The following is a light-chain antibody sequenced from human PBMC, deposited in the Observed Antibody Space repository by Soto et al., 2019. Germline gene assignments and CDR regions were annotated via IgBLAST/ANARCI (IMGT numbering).Light chain of an antibody. CDR1: QAVGTS. Sequence: DIQMTQSPSSLSVSVGDRVTITCRASQAVGTSLHWYQHKPGKAPNLLIYSSSTLQTGVPSRFSGSGSATDFTLTISGLQPEDFATYFSQQAYGVPYTFAQGTKLELK. V-gene: IGKV1-39*01. CDR3: QQAYGVPYT. CDR2: SSS. J-gene: IGKJ2*01.